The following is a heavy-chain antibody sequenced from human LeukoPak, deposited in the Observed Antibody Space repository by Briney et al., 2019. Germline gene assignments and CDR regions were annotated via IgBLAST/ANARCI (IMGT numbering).Heavy chain of an antibody. CDR3: ARDLWATMVRGADFDY. Sequence: GASVKVSCKASGYTFTSYGISWVRQAPGQGLEWMGWISAYNGNTNYAQKLQGRVTMTTDTSTSTAYMELRSLRSDDTAVYYCARDLWATMVRGADFDYWGQGTLVTVSS. D-gene: IGHD3-10*01. J-gene: IGHJ4*02. CDR2: ISAYNGNT. V-gene: IGHV1-18*01. CDR1: GYTFTSYG.